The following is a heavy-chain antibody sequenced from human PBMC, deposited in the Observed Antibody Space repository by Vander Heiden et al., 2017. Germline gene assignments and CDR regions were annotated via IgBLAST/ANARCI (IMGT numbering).Heavy chain of an antibody. CDR3: ARDGYGGNSWGWFDP. Sequence: QVQLVQSGADVKKPGASVKVSCKASGYTFTDYYINWVRQAPGQGLEWLGWINPNSGETKYGQNFQGRVTMTRDTSISTAYMELSRLTSDDTAVYYCARDGYGGNSWGWFDPWGQGTLVPSPQ. V-gene: IGHV1-2*02. J-gene: IGHJ5*02. D-gene: IGHD4-17*01. CDR1: GYTFTDYY. CDR2: INPNSGET.